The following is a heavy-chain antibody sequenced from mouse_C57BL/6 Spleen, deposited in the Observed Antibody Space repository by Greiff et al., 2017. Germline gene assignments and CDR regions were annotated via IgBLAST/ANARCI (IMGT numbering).Heavy chain of an antibody. D-gene: IGHD2-10*01. J-gene: IGHJ4*01. V-gene: IGHV1-50*01. CDR2: IDPSDSYT. CDR1: GYTFTSYW. Sequence: QVQLQQPGAELVKPGASVKLSCKASGYTFTSYWMQWVKQRPGQGLEWIGEIDPSDSYTNYNQKFKGKATLTVDTSSSTAYMQLSSLTSEDSAVYYCARSRLLGAMDYWGQGTSVTVSS. CDR3: ARSRLLGAMDY.